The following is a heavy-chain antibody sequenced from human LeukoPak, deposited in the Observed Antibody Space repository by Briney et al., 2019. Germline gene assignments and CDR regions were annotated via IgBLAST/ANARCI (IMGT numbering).Heavy chain of an antibody. V-gene: IGHV3-23*01. CDR3: AKEDVDIVATTLYYFDY. D-gene: IGHD5-12*01. J-gene: IGHJ4*02. CDR2: ISGSGGST. Sequence: PGGSLRLSCAASGFTFSSYAMSWVRQAPGKGLEWVSAISGSGGSTYYADSVKGRFTISRDNSKNTLYLQMNSLRAEDTAVYYCAKEDVDIVATTLYYFDYWGQGTLVTVSS. CDR1: GFTFSSYA.